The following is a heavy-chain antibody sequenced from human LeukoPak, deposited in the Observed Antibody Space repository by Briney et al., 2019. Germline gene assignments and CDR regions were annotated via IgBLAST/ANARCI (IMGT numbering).Heavy chain of an antibody. CDR3: ARARGYSYGPDAFDI. V-gene: IGHV4-34*01. CDR2: INHSGST. D-gene: IGHD5-18*01. Sequence: SETLSLTSAVYGGSFSGYYWSWIRQPPGKGLEWIGEINHSGSTNYNPSLKSRVTISVDTSKNQFSLKLSSVTAADTAVYYCARARGYSYGPDAFDIWGQGTMVTVSS. J-gene: IGHJ3*02. CDR1: GGSFSGYY.